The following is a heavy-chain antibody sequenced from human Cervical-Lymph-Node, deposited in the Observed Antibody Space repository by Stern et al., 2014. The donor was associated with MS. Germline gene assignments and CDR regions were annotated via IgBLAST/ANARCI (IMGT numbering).Heavy chain of an antibody. CDR2: VSHDGSSQ. D-gene: IGHD4-23*01. J-gene: IGHJ6*02. Sequence: VQLLESGGGVVQPGGSLRLSCAASKFTFSNYGIHWVRQAPGKGLEWVAVVSHDGSSQYYAESVEGRFTVSRDNSKKTLYLQMTSLTTEDTAVYSCAYAGKHCTDNSCYGMDVWGQGTTVTVSS. CDR1: KFTFSNYG. V-gene: IGHV3-30*03. CDR3: AYAGKHCTDNSCYGMDV.